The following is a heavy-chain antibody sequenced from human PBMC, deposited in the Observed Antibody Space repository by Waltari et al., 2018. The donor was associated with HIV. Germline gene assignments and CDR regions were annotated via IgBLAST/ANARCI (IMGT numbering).Heavy chain of an antibody. CDR3: ARHKRITIFGVVNTFDY. D-gene: IGHD3-3*01. V-gene: IGHV4-39*01. CDR1: GGSIRSSSYY. CDR2: IYYSGST. J-gene: IGHJ4*02. Sequence: QLQLQESGPGLVKPSETLSLTCTVSGGSIRSSSYYWGWIRQPPGKGLEWIGSIYYSGSTYYNPSLKSRVTISVDTSKNQFSLKLSSVTAADTAVYYCARHKRITIFGVVNTFDYWGQGTLVTVSS.